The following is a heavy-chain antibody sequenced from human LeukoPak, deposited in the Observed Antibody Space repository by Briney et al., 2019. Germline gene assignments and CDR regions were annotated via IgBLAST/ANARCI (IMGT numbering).Heavy chain of an antibody. V-gene: IGHV3-48*02. CDR2: ISSSSSTI. J-gene: IGHJ4*02. Sequence: GGSLRLSCAASGFTFRVYSMNWVRQAPGKGLEWVSYISSSSSTIYYADSVKGRFTISRDNAKNSLYLQMNSLRDEDTAVYYCARDMYYDSSGYFYWGQGTLVTVSS. CDR3: ARDMYYDSSGYFY. CDR1: GFTFRVYS. D-gene: IGHD3-22*01.